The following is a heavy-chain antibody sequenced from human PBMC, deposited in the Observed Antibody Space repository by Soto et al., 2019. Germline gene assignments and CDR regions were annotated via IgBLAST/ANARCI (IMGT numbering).Heavy chain of an antibody. CDR1: GCTLSMYS. V-gene: IGHV3-7*03. J-gene: IGHJ6*02. D-gene: IGHD2-21*02. CDR3: ARDQLILPAHDFFYGSDV. CDR2: IPQEGSDG. Sequence: GGSLRRSCEVSGCTLSMYSMTWVRHAPGKGLEWVAKIPQEGSDGHYVDSVKGRFTISRDNAKNSVYLQMNSLRAEDTAVYYCARDQLILPAHDFFYGSDVWGQGAKVTVSS.